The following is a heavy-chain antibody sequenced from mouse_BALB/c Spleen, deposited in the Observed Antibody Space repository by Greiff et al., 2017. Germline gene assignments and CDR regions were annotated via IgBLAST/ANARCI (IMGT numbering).Heavy chain of an antibody. CDR3: TSDDGYYYFDY. CDR2: ISSGGSYT. J-gene: IGHJ2*01. Sequence: EVNLVESGGGLVKPGGSLKLSCAASGFTFSSYTMSWVRQTPEKRLEWVATISSGGSYTYYPDSVKGRFTISRDNAKNTLYLQMSSLKSEDTAMYYCTSDDGYYYFDYWGQGTTLTVSS. CDR1: GFTFSSYT. D-gene: IGHD2-3*01. V-gene: IGHV5-6-4*01.